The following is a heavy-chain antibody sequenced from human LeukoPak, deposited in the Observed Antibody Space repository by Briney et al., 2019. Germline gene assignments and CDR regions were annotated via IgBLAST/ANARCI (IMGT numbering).Heavy chain of an antibody. V-gene: IGHV3-21*01. CDR1: GFTFSSYS. J-gene: IGHJ6*03. CDR3: ARDRGPLSYMDV. CDR2: ISSSSSYI. Sequence: PGGSLRLSCAASGFTFSSYSMNWVRQAPGKGLEWVSSISSSSSYIYYADSVKGRFTISRDNAKNSLYLQMNSLRAEDTAVYYCARDRGPLSYMDVWGKGTTVTISS. D-gene: IGHD2-15*01.